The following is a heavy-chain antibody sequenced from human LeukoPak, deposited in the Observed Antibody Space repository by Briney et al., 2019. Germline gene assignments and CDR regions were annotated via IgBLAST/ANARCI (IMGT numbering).Heavy chain of an antibody. Sequence: GGSLRLSCAASGFTFSSYWMSWVRHAPGRGLECVANIKQDGSEKYYVDSVKGRFTISRDNAKNSLYLQMISLRAEDTAVYYCARDLYSGYDSFYYYYMDVWGKGTTVTVSS. CDR2: IKQDGSEK. J-gene: IGHJ6*03. D-gene: IGHD5-12*01. CDR3: ARDLYSGYDSFYYYYMDV. V-gene: IGHV3-7*01. CDR1: GFTFSSYW.